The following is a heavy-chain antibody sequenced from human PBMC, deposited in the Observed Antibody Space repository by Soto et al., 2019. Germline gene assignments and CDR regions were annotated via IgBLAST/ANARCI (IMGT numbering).Heavy chain of an antibody. CDR2: ISYDGSNK. CDR3: AKSGPRVAGRKDSDFDY. D-gene: IGHD6-19*01. J-gene: IGHJ4*02. CDR1: GFTFSSYG. Sequence: QVQLVESGGGVVQPGRSLRLSCAASGFTFSSYGMHWVRQAPGKGLEWVAVISYDGSNKYYADSVKGRFTISRDNSKNTLYLQMNSRRAEDTAVYYCAKSGPRVAGRKDSDFDYWGQGTLVTVSS. V-gene: IGHV3-30*18.